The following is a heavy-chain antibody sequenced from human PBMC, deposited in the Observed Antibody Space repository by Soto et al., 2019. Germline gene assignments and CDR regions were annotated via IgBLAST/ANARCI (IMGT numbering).Heavy chain of an antibody. CDR1: GGSFSGYY. CDR3: ARVGWDIVVVVAATRRRLFDY. D-gene: IGHD2-15*01. V-gene: IGHV4-34*01. J-gene: IGHJ4*02. Sequence: SETLSLTCAVYGGSFSGYYWSWIRQPPGKGLEWIGEINHSGSTNYNPSLKSRVTISVDTSKNQFSLKLSSVTAADTAVYYCARVGWDIVVVVAATRRRLFDYWGQGTLVTVSS. CDR2: INHSGST.